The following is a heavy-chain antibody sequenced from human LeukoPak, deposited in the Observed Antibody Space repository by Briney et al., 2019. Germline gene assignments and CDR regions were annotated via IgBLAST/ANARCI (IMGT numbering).Heavy chain of an antibody. D-gene: IGHD3-10*01. CDR2: INPSGGST. CDR1: GYTFTSYC. Sequence: ASVKVSCKASGYTFTSYCMHWVRQAPGQGREWMGIINPSGGSTSYAQKFQGRVTMTRDTTTSKVYMELSNLRCDDTAVYDCSRDSGVGEVGAFDIWGQGTMVTVSS. V-gene: IGHV1-46*01. CDR3: SRDSGVGEVGAFDI. J-gene: IGHJ3*02.